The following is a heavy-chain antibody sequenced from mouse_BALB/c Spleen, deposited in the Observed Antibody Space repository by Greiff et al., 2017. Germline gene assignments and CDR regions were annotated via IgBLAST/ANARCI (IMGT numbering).Heavy chain of an antibody. V-gene: IGHV5-12-1*01. J-gene: IGHJ2*01. CDR3: ARRERETSYFDY. Sequence: EVMLVESGGGLVKPGGSLKLSCAASGFAFSSYDMSWVRQTPEKRLEWVAYISSGGGSTYYPDTVKGRFTISRDNAKNTLYLQMSSLKSEDTAMYYCARRERETSYFDYWGQGTTLTVSS. CDR1: GFAFSSYD. CDR2: ISSGGGST.